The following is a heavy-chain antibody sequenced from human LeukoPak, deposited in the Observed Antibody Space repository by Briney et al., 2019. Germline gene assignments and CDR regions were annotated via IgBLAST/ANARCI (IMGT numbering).Heavy chain of an antibody. CDR2: VNHSGTT. CDR1: GGSFTAFY. Sequence: SETLSLTCNVYGGSFTAFYWSWIRQPPGKGLEWIGEVNHSGTTNYNPSLTSRVTLSVDTSKNQFSLKLSSVTAADTAVYYCARGLRSGGWYRYAYYFDYWGQGTLVTVSS. J-gene: IGHJ4*02. V-gene: IGHV4-34*01. CDR3: ARGLRSGGWYRYAYYFDY. D-gene: IGHD6-19*01.